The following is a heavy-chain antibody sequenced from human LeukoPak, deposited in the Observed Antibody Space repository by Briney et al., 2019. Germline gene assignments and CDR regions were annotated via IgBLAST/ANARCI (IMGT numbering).Heavy chain of an antibody. D-gene: IGHD3-22*01. V-gene: IGHV4-61*02. CDR1: GGSISSGSYY. Sequence: SQTLSLTCTVSGGSISSGSYYWSWLRQPAGKGLEWIGRIYTSGSTNYNPSLKSRVTISVDTSKNQFSLKLSSVTAADTAVYYCARINYYDSSGYYPFDYWGQGTLVTVSS. CDR2: IYTSGST. CDR3: ARINYYDSSGYYPFDY. J-gene: IGHJ4*02.